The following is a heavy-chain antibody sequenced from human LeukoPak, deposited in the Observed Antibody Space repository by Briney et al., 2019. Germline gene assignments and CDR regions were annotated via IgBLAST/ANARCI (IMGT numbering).Heavy chain of an antibody. J-gene: IGHJ6*02. CDR3: AKAGRPYYYYYGMDV. CDR2: ISWNSGSI. V-gene: IGHV3-9*01. CDR1: GFTFDDYA. Sequence: GGSLRLSCAASGFTFDDYAMPWVRHAPGKGLEWVSGISWNSGSIGYADSVKGRFTISRDNAKNSLYLQMNSLRAEDTALYYCAKAGRPYYYYYGMDVWGQGTTVTVSS.